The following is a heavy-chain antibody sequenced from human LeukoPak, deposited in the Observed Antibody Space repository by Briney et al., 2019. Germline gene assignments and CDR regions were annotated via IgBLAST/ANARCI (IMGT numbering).Heavy chain of an antibody. V-gene: IGHV4-4*07. CDR2: IYTSGST. D-gene: IGHD6-19*01. J-gene: IGHJ4*02. CDR3: ARGYSSGWYHLFVY. CDR1: GGSISSYY. Sequence: SETLSLTCTVSGGSISSYYWSWIRQPAGKGLEWIGRIYTSGSTNYNPSLKSRVTMSVDTSKNQFSLKLSSVTAADTAVYYCARGYSSGWYHLFVYWGQGTLVTVSS.